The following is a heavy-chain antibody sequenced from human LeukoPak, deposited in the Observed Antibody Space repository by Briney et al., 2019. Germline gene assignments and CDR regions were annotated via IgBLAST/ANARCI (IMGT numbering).Heavy chain of an antibody. D-gene: IGHD5-24*01. CDR2: INHSGST. CDR1: GGSFSGYY. Sequence: SETLSLTCAVYGGSFSGYYWSWIRQPPGKGLEWIGEINHSGSTYYNPSLKSRVSISVDTSKYQFSLRLSSVTAADTAVYYCARDIGSQMATISDWFDPWGQGTLVTVSS. J-gene: IGHJ5*02. V-gene: IGHV4-34*01. CDR3: ARDIGSQMATISDWFDP.